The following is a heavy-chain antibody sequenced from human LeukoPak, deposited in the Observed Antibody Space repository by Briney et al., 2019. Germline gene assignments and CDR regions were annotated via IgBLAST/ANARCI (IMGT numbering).Heavy chain of an antibody. CDR2: LRSKAYGGTT. D-gene: IGHD6-13*01. V-gene: IGHV3-49*03. J-gene: IGHJ4*02. Sequence: GGSLRLSCTASGFTFGDYAMSWFRQAPGKGLEWVGFLRSKAYGGTTEYAASVEGRFTISRDDSKSIAYLQMNSLKTEDTAVYYCTRDRDSSSWYRGAKFGFDYWGQGTLVTVSS. CDR3: TRDRDSSSWYRGAKFGFDY. CDR1: GFTFGDYA.